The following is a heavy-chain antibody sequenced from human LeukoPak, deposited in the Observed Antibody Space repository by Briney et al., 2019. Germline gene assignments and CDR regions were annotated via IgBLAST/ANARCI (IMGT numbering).Heavy chain of an antibody. CDR2: IKTDGSWT. Sequence: PGGSLRLSCAASGFTFSDHWMHWVRQVPGKGLVWVSRIKTDGSWTNDADSVKGRFTIFRDNAKNTLYLQMNSLRAEDTAVYYCVRDLGGRSGHWGQGTLVTVSS. D-gene: IGHD1-26*01. CDR3: VRDLGGRSGH. J-gene: IGHJ4*02. V-gene: IGHV3-74*01. CDR1: GFTFSDHW.